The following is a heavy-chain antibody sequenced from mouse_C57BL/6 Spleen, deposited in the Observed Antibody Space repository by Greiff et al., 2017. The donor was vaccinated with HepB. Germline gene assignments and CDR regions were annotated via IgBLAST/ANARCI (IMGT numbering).Heavy chain of an antibody. V-gene: IGHV14-1*01. D-gene: IGHD2-3*01. CDR1: GFNIKDYY. J-gene: IGHJ3*01. CDR3: TTGGYYTSFAY. Sequence: EVQLQQSGAELVRPGASVKLSCTASGFNIKDYYMHWVKQRPEQGLEWIGRIDPEDGDTEYAPKFQGKATMTADTSSNTAYLQLSSLTSEATAVYYCTTGGYYTSFAYWGQGTLVTVSA. CDR2: IDPEDGDT.